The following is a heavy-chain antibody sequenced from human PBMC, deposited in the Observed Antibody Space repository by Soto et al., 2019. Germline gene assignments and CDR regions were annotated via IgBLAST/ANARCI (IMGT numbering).Heavy chain of an antibody. V-gene: IGHV3-23*01. Sequence: VQLLESGGDLVQPGGSQTLSCAASGFTFGDYSMSWVRQAPGKGLEWVSGIRGTGGGTYYADSVKGRFTISRHNSKNTLYLQMDSLRAEDTAVYYCARGLGDPWNTYFLHYWGQGTLVTVSS. CDR1: GFTFGDYS. CDR3: ARGLGDPWNTYFLHY. CDR2: IRGTGGGT. D-gene: IGHD1-1*01. J-gene: IGHJ4*02.